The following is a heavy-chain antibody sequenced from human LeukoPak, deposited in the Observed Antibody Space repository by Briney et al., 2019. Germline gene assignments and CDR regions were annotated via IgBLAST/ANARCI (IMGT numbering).Heavy chain of an antibody. V-gene: IGHV3-23*01. CDR2: ISGSGYTT. CDR3: AKSSGYGDYGYYYYYMDV. J-gene: IGHJ6*03. CDR1: GFTFNSYG. Sequence: GGSLRLSCEASGFTFNSYGMSWVRQAPGKGLEWVSAISGSGYTTYYADSMKGRFTISRDNSENTLYLQMNSLRAEDTAVYYCAKSSGYGDYGYYYYYMDVWGKGTTVTISS. D-gene: IGHD4-17*01.